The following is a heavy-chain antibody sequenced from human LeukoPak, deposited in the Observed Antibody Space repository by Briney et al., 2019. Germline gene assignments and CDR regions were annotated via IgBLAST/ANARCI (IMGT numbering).Heavy chain of an antibody. CDR2: IKPDSGAT. CDR1: GYTFTGHY. J-gene: IGHJ4*02. D-gene: IGHD5-18*01. CDR3: ARPEYRYGYILDY. Sequence: ASVKVSCKASGYTFTGHYIHWVRQAPGQGLEWMGWIKPDSGATNYAQKFQGRVTMTRDTSISTAHMELSRLTSDDTAVYYCARPEYRYGYILDYWGQGTLVTASS. V-gene: IGHV1-2*02.